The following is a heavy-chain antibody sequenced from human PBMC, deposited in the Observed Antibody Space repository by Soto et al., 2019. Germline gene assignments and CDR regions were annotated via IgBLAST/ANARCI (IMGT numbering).Heavy chain of an antibody. D-gene: IGHD3-22*01. CDR1: GFSLSTSGVG. CDR2: IYWDDDK. Sequence: SGPTLVNPTQTLTLTCTFSGFSLSTSGVGVGWIRQPPGKALEWLALIYWDDDKRYSPSLKSRLTITKDTSKDQVVLTMTNMDPVDTATYYCAHASYYYDSSGYSATFDYWGQGTLVTVSS. CDR3: AHASYYYDSSGYSATFDY. V-gene: IGHV2-5*02. J-gene: IGHJ4*02.